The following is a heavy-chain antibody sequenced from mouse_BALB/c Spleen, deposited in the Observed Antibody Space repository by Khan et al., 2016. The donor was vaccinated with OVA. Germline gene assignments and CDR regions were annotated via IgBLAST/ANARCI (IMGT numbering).Heavy chain of an antibody. CDR3: ARQPYYHYNIMDY. V-gene: IGHV2-6-1*01. D-gene: IGHD2-10*01. J-gene: IGHJ4*01. Sequence: VHLVESGPGLVAPSQSLSITCTISGFSLTSYGVHWVRQPPGKGLEWLVVIWSDGSTTYNSALKSRLTISKDNSKNQVFLKMNSLQTDDTAVYFCARQPYYHYNIMDYWGQGTSVTVSS. CDR1: GFSLTSYG. CDR2: IWSDGST.